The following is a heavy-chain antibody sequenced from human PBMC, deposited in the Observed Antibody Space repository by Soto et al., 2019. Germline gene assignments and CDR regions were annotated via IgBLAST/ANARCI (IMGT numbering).Heavy chain of an antibody. CDR2: INPSGGST. V-gene: IGHV1-46*01. CDR3: ARDRAYYDFWSGYSNYYYYYGMDV. J-gene: IGHJ6*02. Sequence: ASVKVSCKASGYTFTSYYMHWVRQAPGQGLEWMGIINPSGGSTSYAQKFQGRVTMTRDTSTSTVYMELSSLRTEDTAVYYCARDRAYYDFWSGYSNYYYYYGMDVWGQGTTVTVSS. CDR1: GYTFTSYY. D-gene: IGHD3-3*01.